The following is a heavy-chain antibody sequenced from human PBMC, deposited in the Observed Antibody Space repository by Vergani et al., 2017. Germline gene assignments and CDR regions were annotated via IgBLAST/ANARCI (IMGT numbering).Heavy chain of an antibody. V-gene: IGHV4-61*02. CDR2: IYTSGST. Sequence: QVQLQESGPGLVKPSQTLSLTCTVSGGSISSGSYYWSWIRQPAGKGLEWIGRIYTSGSTNYNPSLKRRVTISVDTSKNQFSLKLSSVTAADTAVYYCARAWDTGVPAAPGDDYYYYGMDVWGQGP. CDR1: GGSISSGSYY. CDR3: ARAWDTGVPAAPGDDYYYYGMDV. D-gene: IGHD2-2*01. J-gene: IGHJ6*02.